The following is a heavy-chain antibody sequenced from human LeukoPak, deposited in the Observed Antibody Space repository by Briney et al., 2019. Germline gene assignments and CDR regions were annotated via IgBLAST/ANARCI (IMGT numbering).Heavy chain of an antibody. J-gene: IGHJ4*02. D-gene: IGHD2-15*01. CDR2: INPNSGGT. V-gene: IGHV1-2*02. CDR1: GYTFTGYY. Sequence: ASVKVSCKPSGYTFTGYYLHWVRQAPGQGLEWMGWINPNSGGTDYAQNFQGRVTMTRDTSITTAYMELSRLRSDDTALYYCARETGYCSGGRCYFIYWGQGTLVTVSS. CDR3: ARETGYCSGGRCYFIY.